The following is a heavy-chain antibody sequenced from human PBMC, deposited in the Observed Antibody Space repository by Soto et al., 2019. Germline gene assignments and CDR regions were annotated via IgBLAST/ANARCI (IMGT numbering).Heavy chain of an antibody. V-gene: IGHV1-69*06. J-gene: IGHJ6*04. D-gene: IGHD6-19*01. Sequence: QVQLVQSGAEVKKPGSSVKVSCKASGGTFSSYAISWVRQAPGQGLEWMGGIIPIFGTATYAQKFQGRVRITAEKTTRPPYEALSRLESGDRAVFYCAVPLVAGTGMTGYNDYGMHVWGKGPTLTASS. CDR3: AVPLVAGTGMTGYNDYGMHV. CDR1: GGTFSSYA. CDR2: IIPIFGTA.